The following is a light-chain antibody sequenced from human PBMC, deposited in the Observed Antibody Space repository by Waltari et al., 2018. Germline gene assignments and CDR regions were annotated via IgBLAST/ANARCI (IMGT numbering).Light chain of an antibody. V-gene: IGKV1-39*01. J-gene: IGKJ5*01. CDR3: QQSYSTPT. CDR2: AAS. CDR1: QIIGSN. Sequence: DIQMTQSPSSLSASVGDRVTITCRSSQIIGSNVNWYQQKPGKAPTPLINAASTLESGVPSRFSGSGSGTDFALTISSLQPEDFATYFCQQSYSTPTFGQGTRLEIK.